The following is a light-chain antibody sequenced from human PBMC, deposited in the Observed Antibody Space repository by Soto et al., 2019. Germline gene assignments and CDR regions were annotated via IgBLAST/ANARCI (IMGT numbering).Light chain of an antibody. Sequence: DIQMTQSPSSVSASVGDRVTITCRASQSISRFLSWYQQKPGKAPKLLIYAASSLQIGVPPRFSGSGSGTDFTLTISTLQPEDSAIYYCLQTYGTPLFCQGTKLEI. CDR2: AAS. CDR3: LQTYGTPL. J-gene: IGKJ2*01. CDR1: QSISRF. V-gene: IGKV1-39*01.